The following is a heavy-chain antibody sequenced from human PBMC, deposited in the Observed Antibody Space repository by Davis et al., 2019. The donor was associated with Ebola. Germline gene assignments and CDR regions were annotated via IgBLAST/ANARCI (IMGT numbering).Heavy chain of an antibody. CDR3: ARPPCTSCSMDV. J-gene: IGHJ6*02. Sequence: ASVKVSCKASGGTFSSYAISWVRQAPGQGLEWMGGMNPYSGNTNYAQKLQGRVTVTTDTSTSTAYMELRSLRSDDTAVYYCARPPCTSCSMDVWGQGTTVTVSS. CDR1: GGTFSSYA. V-gene: IGHV1-18*01. D-gene: IGHD2-2*01. CDR2: MNPYSGNT.